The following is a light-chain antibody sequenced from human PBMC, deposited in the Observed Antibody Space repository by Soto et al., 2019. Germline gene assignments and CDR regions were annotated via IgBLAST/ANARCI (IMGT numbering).Light chain of an antibody. V-gene: IGKV3-11*01. CDR2: DAS. CDR3: QPYVHWPPGP. J-gene: IGKJ1*01. Sequence: IMLTQSPAALSLSPGERATLSCRASQSISSYLAWYQQSPGQAPRLLIYDASNRATGIPARFTGSGSGTDFTLTISRLEPEDFAIYYCQPYVHWPPGPFGQRTKV. CDR1: QSISSY.